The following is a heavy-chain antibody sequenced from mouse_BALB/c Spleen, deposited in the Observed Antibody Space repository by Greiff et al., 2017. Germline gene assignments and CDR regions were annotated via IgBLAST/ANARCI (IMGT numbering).Heavy chain of an antibody. J-gene: IGHJ3*01. CDR2: IYPGSGST. V-gene: IGHV1S22*01. D-gene: IGHD2-4*01. CDR1: GYTFTSYW. Sequence: LQQSGSELVRPGASVKLSCKASGYTFTSYWMHWVKQRPGQGLEWIGNIYPGSGSTNYDEKFKSKATLTVDTSSSTAYMQLSSLTSEDSAVYYCTQNYDYDEAWFAYWGQGTLVTVSA. CDR3: TQNYDYDEAWFAY.